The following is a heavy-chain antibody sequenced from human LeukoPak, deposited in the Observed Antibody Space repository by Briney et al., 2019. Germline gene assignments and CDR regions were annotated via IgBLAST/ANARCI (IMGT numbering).Heavy chain of an antibody. CDR1: GFTFSSYA. D-gene: IGHD6-13*01. J-gene: IGHJ2*01. CDR2: ISGSGGST. CDR3: ARLILNIAADWYFDL. Sequence: GGSLRLSCAASGFTFSSYAMSWVRQAPGKGLEWVSAISGSGGSTYYADSVKGRFTISRDNSKNTLYLQMNSLRTEDTAVYYCARLILNIAADWYFDLWGRGTLVTVSS. V-gene: IGHV3-23*01.